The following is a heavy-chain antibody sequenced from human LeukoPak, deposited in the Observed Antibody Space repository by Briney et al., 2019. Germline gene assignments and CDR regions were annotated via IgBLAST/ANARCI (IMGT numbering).Heavy chain of an antibody. CDR1: GFTFSRYG. D-gene: IGHD1-26*01. Sequence: GGSLRLSCAASGFTFSRYGMHWVRQAPGKGLEWVAVIWHDGSYEYYADSVKGRFTISRDSFKNTLYLKMNSLRAEDTAVYYCAKDGVGATSLDCWGQGTLVTVSS. J-gene: IGHJ4*02. CDR2: IWHDGSYE. V-gene: IGHV3-33*06. CDR3: AKDGVGATSLDC.